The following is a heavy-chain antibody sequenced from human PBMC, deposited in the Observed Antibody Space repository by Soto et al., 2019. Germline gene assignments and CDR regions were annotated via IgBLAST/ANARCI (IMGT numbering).Heavy chain of an antibody. CDR3: AKSLSTAVHYGLDV. CDR1: GGSISSSSYY. D-gene: IGHD3-10*02. Sequence: SETLSLTCTVSGGSISSSSYYWGWIRQPPGQGLEWIGSICYSGSTYYTPSLKSRVTISVDTSKFQFSLKPSSVTAEDTAVYYRAKSLSTAVHYGLDVWGQGTLVTVSS. J-gene: IGHJ6*02. CDR2: ICYSGST. V-gene: IGHV4-39*07.